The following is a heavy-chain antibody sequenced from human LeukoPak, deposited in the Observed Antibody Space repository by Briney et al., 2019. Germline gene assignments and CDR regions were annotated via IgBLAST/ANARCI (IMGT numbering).Heavy chain of an antibody. D-gene: IGHD3-10*01. J-gene: IGHJ4*02. CDR3: ARDLKLITMVRGVIAH. CDR2: ISTSTGDT. V-gene: IGHV1-18*01. CDR1: GYSFILYG. Sequence: RASVKVSCKTSGYSFILYGISWVRQAPGQGPEWMGWISTSTGDTRYTQKFQGRVTLTTDTSTSTAYMELSSLRSDDTAVYYCARDLKLITMVRGVIAHWGQGTLVTVSS.